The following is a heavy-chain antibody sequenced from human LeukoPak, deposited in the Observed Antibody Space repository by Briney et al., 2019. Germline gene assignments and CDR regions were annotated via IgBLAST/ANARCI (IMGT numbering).Heavy chain of an antibody. Sequence: GGSLRLSCAASGFTFSSYSMNWVRQAPGKGLEWVSSISSSSSYIYYADSVKGRFTISRDNAKNSLYLQMNSLRAEDTAVYYCARRAAAAGLDAFDIWGQGTMATVSS. J-gene: IGHJ3*02. D-gene: IGHD6-13*01. CDR3: ARRAAAAGLDAFDI. CDR2: ISSSSSYI. V-gene: IGHV3-21*01. CDR1: GFTFSSYS.